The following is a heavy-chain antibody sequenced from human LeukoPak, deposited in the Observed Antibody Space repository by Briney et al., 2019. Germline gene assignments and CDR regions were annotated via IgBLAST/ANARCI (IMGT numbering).Heavy chain of an antibody. D-gene: IGHD6-13*01. CDR1: GFTFSSFG. CDR3: AKDFYRYSSSWYYFDY. Sequence: PGGSLRLSCAASGFTFSSFGMHWVRQAPGKGLEWVAYIRYDGNNKYYADSVKGRFTISRDNSKNTLYLQMNSLRAEDTAVYYCAKDFYRYSSSWYYFDYWGQGTLVTVSS. CDR2: IRYDGNNK. V-gene: IGHV3-30*02. J-gene: IGHJ4*02.